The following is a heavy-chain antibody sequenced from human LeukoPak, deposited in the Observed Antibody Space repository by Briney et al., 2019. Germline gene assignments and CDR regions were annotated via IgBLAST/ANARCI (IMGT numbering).Heavy chain of an antibody. CDR2: IYPGDSDT. J-gene: IGHJ5*02. D-gene: IGHD5-18*01. CDR1: GYSFTSYW. Sequence: GESLKISCKGSGYSFTSYWIGWVRQMPGKCLEWMGIIYPGDSDTRYSPSFQGQVTISADKSISTAYLQWSSLKASDTAMYYCARSGRGYSYGYWQKNWFDPWGQGTLVTVSS. V-gene: IGHV5-51*01. CDR3: ARSGRGYSYGYWQKNWFDP.